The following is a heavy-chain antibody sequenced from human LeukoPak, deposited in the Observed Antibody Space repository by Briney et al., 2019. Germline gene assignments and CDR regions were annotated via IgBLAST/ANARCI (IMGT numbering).Heavy chain of an antibody. V-gene: IGHV4-61*02. Sequence: SQTLSLTCTVSGGSISSGSYYWSWIRQPAGKGLEWIGRIYTSGSTNYNPSLKSRVTISGDTSKNQFSLKLSSVTAADTAVYYCARGGATMPRRPYYFDYWGQGTLVAVSS. J-gene: IGHJ4*02. CDR2: IYTSGST. CDR1: GGSISSGSYY. CDR3: ARGGATMPRRPYYFDY. D-gene: IGHD5-24*01.